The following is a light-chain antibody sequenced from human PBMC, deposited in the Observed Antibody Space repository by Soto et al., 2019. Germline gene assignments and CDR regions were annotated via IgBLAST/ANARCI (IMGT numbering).Light chain of an antibody. Sequence: ELVLKQSPATLSFHTGARATLSCRASQSVSSYLAWYQQKPGQAPRLLIYDASNRATGIPARFSGSGSGTDYTPTTSSLEPEDFSVYYGQQRSNRPPITFGQGTRLEIK. CDR1: QSVSSY. V-gene: IGKV3-11*01. CDR2: DAS. J-gene: IGKJ5*01. CDR3: QQRSNRPPIT.